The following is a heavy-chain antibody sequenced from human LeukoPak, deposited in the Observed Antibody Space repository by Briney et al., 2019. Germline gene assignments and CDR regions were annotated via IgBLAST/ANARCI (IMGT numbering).Heavy chain of an antibody. J-gene: IGHJ2*01. CDR1: GFTFSSYA. V-gene: IGHV3-23*01. CDR2: ISGSGGST. D-gene: IGHD3-3*01. Sequence: PGGSLRLSCAASGFTFSSYAMSWVRQAPGKGLEWVSAISGSGGSTYYADSVKGRFTISRDNSKNTLYLQMNSLRAEDTAVYYCAKEGLRFLEWSDPHWYFDLWGRGTLVTVSS. CDR3: AKEGLRFLEWSDPHWYFDL.